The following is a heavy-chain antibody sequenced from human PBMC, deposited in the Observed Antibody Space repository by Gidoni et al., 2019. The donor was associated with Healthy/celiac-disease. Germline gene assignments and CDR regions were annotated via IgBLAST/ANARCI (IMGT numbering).Heavy chain of an antibody. D-gene: IGHD3-9*01. J-gene: IGHJ5*02. CDR1: GGTFSSYA. Sequence: QVQLVQSGAEVKKPGSSVTVSCKASGGTFSSYAISWVRQAPGQGLEWMGGIIPIFGTANYAQKFQGRVTITADKSTSTAYMELSSLRSEDTAVYYGARNGEMATMTGVSGWFDPWGQGTLVTVSS. CDR3: ARNGEMATMTGVSGWFDP. V-gene: IGHV1-69*06. CDR2: IIPIFGTA.